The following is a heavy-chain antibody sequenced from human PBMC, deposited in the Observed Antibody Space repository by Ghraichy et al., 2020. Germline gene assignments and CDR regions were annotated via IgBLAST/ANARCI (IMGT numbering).Heavy chain of an antibody. Sequence: GGSLRRSCVASGFALSTYSMDWVRQAPGKGLEWVSSISSGGALIYYADSMRGRFTISRDNAKNSLYLQMNTLRAEDTAVYYCARELPSPHYGMDVWGQGTTVTVSS. CDR3: ARELPSPHYGMDV. D-gene: IGHD3-10*01. J-gene: IGHJ6*02. V-gene: IGHV3-21*01. CDR2: ISSGGALI. CDR1: GFALSTYS.